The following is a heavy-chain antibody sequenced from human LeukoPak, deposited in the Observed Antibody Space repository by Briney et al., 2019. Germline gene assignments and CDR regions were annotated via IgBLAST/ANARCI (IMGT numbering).Heavy chain of an antibody. D-gene: IGHD1-1*01. Sequence: GGSLRLSCAASGFSFNNAWMSWVRQAPGKGLEWVGRIKRKSDGGTADYAAPVKGRFTISRDDSKNTLYLQMNSLKIEDTAVYYCTIPETGTTRYWGQGTLVTVSS. V-gene: IGHV3-15*01. CDR1: GFSFNNAW. CDR3: TIPETGTTRY. CDR2: IKRKSDGGTA. J-gene: IGHJ4*02.